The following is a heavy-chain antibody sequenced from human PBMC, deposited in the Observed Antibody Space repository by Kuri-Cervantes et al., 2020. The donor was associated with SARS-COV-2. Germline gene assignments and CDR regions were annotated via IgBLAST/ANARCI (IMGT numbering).Heavy chain of an antibody. V-gene: IGHV4-30-4*01. CDR3: ASCPGGLPYYYYGMDV. CDR2: IYYSGST. Sequence: SETLSLTCTFSGGPISSADYYWSWIRQPPGKGLEWIGYIYYSGSTYYNPSLKSRITISVDTSKNQFSLKLSSVTAADTAVYYCASCPGGLPYYYYGMDVWGQGTTVTVSS. D-gene: IGHD5-18*01. J-gene: IGHJ6*02. CDR1: GGPISSADYY.